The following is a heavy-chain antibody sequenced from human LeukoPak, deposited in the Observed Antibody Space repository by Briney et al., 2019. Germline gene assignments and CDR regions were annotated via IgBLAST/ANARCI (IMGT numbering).Heavy chain of an antibody. D-gene: IGHD1-1*01. J-gene: IGHJ6*03. CDR3: ARGFWELEPGDYYYMDV. CDR1: GGTFSSYA. V-gene: IGHV1-8*02. CDR2: MNPNSGNT. Sequence: ASVKVSCKASGGTFSSYAISWVRQAPGQGLEWMGWMNPNSGNTGYAQKFQGRVTMTEDTSTDTAYMELSSLRSEDTAVYYCARGFWELEPGDYYYMDVWGKGTTVTVSS.